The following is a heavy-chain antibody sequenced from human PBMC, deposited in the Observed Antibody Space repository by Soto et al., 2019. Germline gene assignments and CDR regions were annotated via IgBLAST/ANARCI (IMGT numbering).Heavy chain of an antibody. Sequence: QVRLVQSEAEVKKAGSSVKVSCKASGGTFSSDAVTWVRQAPGQGLEWMGGGIPIFPKANYAQKIQGRATITVDKSTSTVYMELNSLKSEDTAMYYCARCHSDSSGPGYLDSWGQGTLVTV. CDR3: ARCHSDSSGPGYLDS. CDR1: GGTFSSDA. CDR2: GIPIFPKA. J-gene: IGHJ4*02. V-gene: IGHV1-69*06. D-gene: IGHD3-22*01.